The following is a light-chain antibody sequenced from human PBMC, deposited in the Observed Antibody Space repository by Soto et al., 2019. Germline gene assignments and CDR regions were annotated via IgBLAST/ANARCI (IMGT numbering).Light chain of an antibody. CDR3: QQSYSTPLST. Sequence: DIQMTQSPSSVSASVGDRVTITCRASQSISSYLNWYQQKPGKAPNLLIYGASSLQSGVPSRFSGSGSGTDFTLTFSSLQPEDFATYYCQQSYSTPLSTFGQGTKLEIK. J-gene: IGKJ2*01. CDR1: QSISSY. V-gene: IGKV1-39*01. CDR2: GAS.